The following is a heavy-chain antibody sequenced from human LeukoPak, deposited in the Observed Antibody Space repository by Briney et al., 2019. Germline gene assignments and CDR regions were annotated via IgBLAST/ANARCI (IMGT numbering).Heavy chain of an antibody. J-gene: IGHJ5*02. CDR1: GGSISSDDYY. Sequence: SQTLSLTCTVSGGSISSDDYYWSWIRQPPGKGLEWIGYIYHSGSTYYNPSLKSRVTISVDRSKNQFSLKLSSVTAADTAVYYCARVGYSGYDFDSDNWFDPWGQGTLVTVSS. V-gene: IGHV4-30-2*01. CDR3: ARVGYSGYDFDSDNWFDP. D-gene: IGHD5-12*01. CDR2: IYHSGST.